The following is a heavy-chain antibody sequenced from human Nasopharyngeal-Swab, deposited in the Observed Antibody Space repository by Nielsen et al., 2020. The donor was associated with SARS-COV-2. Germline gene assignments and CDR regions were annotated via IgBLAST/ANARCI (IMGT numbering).Heavy chain of an antibody. J-gene: IGHJ4*02. Sequence: SETLSLTCTVSGGSISSYYWSWIRQPPGKGLEWIGYIYCSGSTNYNPSLKSRVTISVDTSKNQFSLKLSSVTAADTAVYYCARFPYSSGWGFDYWGQGTLVTVSS. D-gene: IGHD6-19*01. V-gene: IGHV4-59*12. CDR1: GGSISSYY. CDR3: ARFPYSSGWGFDY. CDR2: IYCSGST.